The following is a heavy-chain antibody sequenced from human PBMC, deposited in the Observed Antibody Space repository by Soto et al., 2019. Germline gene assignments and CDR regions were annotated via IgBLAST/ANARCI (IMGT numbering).Heavy chain of an antibody. CDR2: ISSSGSTI. V-gene: IGHV3-11*01. CDR3: ASPTVTPHYGMDV. J-gene: IGHJ6*02. Sequence: ESGGGLVTPGRSLRLSCAASGFTFSDYYMSWIRQAPGKGLEWVSYISSSGSTIYYADSVKGRFTISRDNAKNSLYLQMNSLRAEDTAVYYCASPTVTPHYGMDVWGQGTTVTVSS. D-gene: IGHD4-17*01. CDR1: GFTFSDYY.